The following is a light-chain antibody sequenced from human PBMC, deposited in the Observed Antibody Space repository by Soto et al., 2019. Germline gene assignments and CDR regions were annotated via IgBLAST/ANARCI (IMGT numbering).Light chain of an antibody. CDR2: WAS. J-gene: IGKJ1*01. V-gene: IGKV4-1*01. Sequence: DIVMTQSPDSLAVSLGERATINCRSSQNVLHSSNNKHSLAWYQQKPGQPPKLLIYWASTRESGVPDRFSGSGSGTDFTLTINGLQAEDVAVYYCQQYYSPPLTFGQGTKVEIK. CDR3: QQYYSPPLT. CDR1: QNVLHSSNNKHS.